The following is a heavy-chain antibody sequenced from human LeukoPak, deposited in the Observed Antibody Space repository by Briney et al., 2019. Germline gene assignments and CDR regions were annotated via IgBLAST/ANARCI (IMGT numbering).Heavy chain of an antibody. V-gene: IGHV3-21*01. J-gene: IGHJ4*02. Sequence: GGSLRLSCAASGFTFSSYRMNWVRQAPGKGLEWVSSISSSSSYIYYADSVKGRFTISRDNAKNSLYLQMNSLRAEDTAVYCCARGERTYYYDSSGYYYVDYWGQGTLVTVSS. CDR2: ISSSSSYI. CDR1: GFTFSSYR. CDR3: ARGERTYYYDSSGYYYVDY. D-gene: IGHD3-22*01.